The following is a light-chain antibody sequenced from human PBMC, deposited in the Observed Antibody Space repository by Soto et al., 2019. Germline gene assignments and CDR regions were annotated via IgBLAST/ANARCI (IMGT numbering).Light chain of an antibody. J-gene: IGKJ4*01. CDR1: QRVSDSN. V-gene: IGKV3-20*01. CDR2: VVS. Sequence: VLTQFPRTLFLCPGERARLSCRSLQRVSDSNLAWHHQKLCQAPWVLMFVVSSRAAGIPDMFIGSGFWADFTLTISRLKPEDYAMYYCQQYDKSPPTFGGGTKVDTK. CDR3: QQYDKSPPT.